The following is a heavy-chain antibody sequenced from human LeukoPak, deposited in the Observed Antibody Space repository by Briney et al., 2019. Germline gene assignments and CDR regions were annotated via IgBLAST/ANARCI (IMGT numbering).Heavy chain of an antibody. CDR3: AKDRLGATLYFDD. CDR1: GFIFSSSG. D-gene: IGHD1-26*01. CDR2: ISDNGGST. V-gene: IGHV3-23*01. J-gene: IGHJ4*02. Sequence: GGSLRLSCAASGFIFSSSGMSWVRQAPGKGLEWVSTISDNGGSTYYPDSVKGRFTISRDNSKNTLYLQMNSLRAEGTAVYYCAKDRLGATLYFDDWGQGTLVTVSS.